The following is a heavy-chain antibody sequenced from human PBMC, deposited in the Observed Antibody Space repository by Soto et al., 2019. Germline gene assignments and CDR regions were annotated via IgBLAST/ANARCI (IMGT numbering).Heavy chain of an antibody. D-gene: IGHD3-22*01. Sequence: LRLSCAASGFTFSSYSMNWVRQAPGKGLEWVSSISSSSSYIYYADSVKGRFTISRDNAKNSLYLQMNSLRAEDTAVYYCARGPYYYDSSGSVDYWGQGTLVTVSS. J-gene: IGHJ4*02. CDR2: ISSSSSYI. CDR3: ARGPYYYDSSGSVDY. CDR1: GFTFSSYS. V-gene: IGHV3-21*01.